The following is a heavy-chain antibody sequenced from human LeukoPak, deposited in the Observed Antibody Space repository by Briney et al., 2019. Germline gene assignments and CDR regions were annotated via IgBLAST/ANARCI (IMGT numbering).Heavy chain of an antibody. CDR1: GFTFSSYA. CDR3: AKDGTYYPDY. D-gene: IGHD3-10*01. Sequence: GGSLRLSCAASGFTFSSYAMHWVRQAPGKGLEWVAVISYDGSNKYYADSVKGRFTISRDNSKNTLYLQMNSLRAEDTAVYYCAKDGTYYPDYWGQGTLVTVSS. J-gene: IGHJ4*02. CDR2: ISYDGSNK. V-gene: IGHV3-30*18.